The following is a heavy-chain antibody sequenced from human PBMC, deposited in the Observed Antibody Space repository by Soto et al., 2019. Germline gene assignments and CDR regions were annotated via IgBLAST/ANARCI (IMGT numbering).Heavy chain of an antibody. CDR3: ARERGLGYCSGGSCYTPGGAFDI. Sequence: GGSLILSCAASGFTFSSYSMNWVRQAPGKGLEWVSSISSSSSYIYYADSVKGRFTISRDNAKNSLYLQMNSLRAEDTAVYYCARERGLGYCSGGSCYTPGGAFDIWGQGTMVTVSS. CDR1: GFTFSSYS. J-gene: IGHJ3*02. V-gene: IGHV3-21*01. D-gene: IGHD2-15*01. CDR2: ISSSSSYI.